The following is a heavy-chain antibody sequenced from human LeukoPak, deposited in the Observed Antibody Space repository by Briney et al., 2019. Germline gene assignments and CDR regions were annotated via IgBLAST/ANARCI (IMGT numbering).Heavy chain of an antibody. V-gene: IGHV3-48*04. CDR3: AREGTRNIAVAGTNDY. D-gene: IGHD6-19*01. Sequence: WGSLRLSCAASGFTFSSYWMNWARQAPGKGLEWVSYISSSGSTIYYADSVKGRFTISRDNAKNSLYLQMNSLRAEDTAVYYCAREGTRNIAVAGTNDYWGQGTLVTVSS. J-gene: IGHJ4*02. CDR2: ISSSGSTI. CDR1: GFTFSSYW.